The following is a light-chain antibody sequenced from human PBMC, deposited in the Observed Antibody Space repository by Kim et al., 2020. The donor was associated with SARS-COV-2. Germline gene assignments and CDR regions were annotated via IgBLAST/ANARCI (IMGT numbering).Light chain of an antibody. CDR3: QVWDTKTDHWV. Sequence: SYELTQPPAVSVAPGKTATITCGGDSIGGKTVHWYQQKPGQAPVLVLYYDSARPSGIPERFSGSNSGNTATLTISRVEAGDEADYYCQVWDTKTDHWVFGGGTKVTVL. J-gene: IGLJ3*02. CDR1: SIGGKT. V-gene: IGLV3-21*04. CDR2: YDS.